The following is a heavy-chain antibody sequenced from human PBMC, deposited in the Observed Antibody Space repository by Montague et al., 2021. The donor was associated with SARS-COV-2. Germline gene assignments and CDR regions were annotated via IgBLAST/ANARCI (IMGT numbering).Heavy chain of an antibody. CDR1: GGSISGHY. CDR2: IYYLGTT. J-gene: IGHJ6*02. Sequence: SETLSLTCIVSGGSISGHYWSWVRQTPEKGLEWIGYIYYLGTTNYNPSLKTRVTFSVDTSKNQLSLMLISVTAADTGVYYCARNGGAAVPGLLLGMDIWGQGTTVTVSS. D-gene: IGHD6-19*01. V-gene: IGHV4-59*11. CDR3: ARNGGAAVPGLLLGMDI.